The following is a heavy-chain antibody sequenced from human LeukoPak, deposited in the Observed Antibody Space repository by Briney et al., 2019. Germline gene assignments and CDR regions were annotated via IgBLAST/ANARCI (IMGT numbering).Heavy chain of an antibody. D-gene: IGHD3-3*01. J-gene: IGHJ5*02. Sequence: PGRSLSLSCAASGFTFSSYAMHWVRQPPGKGLEWVTMISYDGSTKYYTDSVKGRFTISRDNSKNTLYLQMNSLRTEDTALYYCARDHSLEYGNWFDPWGQGTLVTVSS. CDR1: GFTFSSYA. CDR2: ISYDGSTK. V-gene: IGHV3-30*04. CDR3: ARDHSLEYGNWFDP.